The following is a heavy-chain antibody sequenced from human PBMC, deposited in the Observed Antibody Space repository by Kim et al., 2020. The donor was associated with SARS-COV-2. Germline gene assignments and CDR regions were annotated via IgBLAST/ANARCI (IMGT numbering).Heavy chain of an antibody. V-gene: IGHV3-7*01. CDR1: GFTFSNFW. D-gene: IGHD3-10*01. J-gene: IGHJ6*02. CDR3: ARDTRGSGTYRVYYYNYGMDV. CDR2: IKQDGSEK. Sequence: GGSLRLSCAASGFTFSNFWGSWVRQAPGKGLEWVANIKQDGSEKYYVDSVKGRFTISRDNAKNSLYLQMNTLRAEETAVYYCARDTRGSGTYRVYYYNYGMDVGGQGTTVTVSS.